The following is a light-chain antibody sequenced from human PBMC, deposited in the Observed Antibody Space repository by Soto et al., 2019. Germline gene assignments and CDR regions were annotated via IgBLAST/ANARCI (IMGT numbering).Light chain of an antibody. V-gene: IGLV2-14*03. CDR3: CSHSSSITWM. CDR2: EVA. J-gene: IGLJ3*02. Sequence: HSALTQTASVSGSPGQSITMSCTGTSSDVGGYNFVSWYQQHPGKAPKLIVHEVANRLSGVSGRFSGSKSGNTAFLTISGLQAEDEAVYYCCSHSSSITWMFGGGTKLTVL. CDR1: SSDVGGYNF.